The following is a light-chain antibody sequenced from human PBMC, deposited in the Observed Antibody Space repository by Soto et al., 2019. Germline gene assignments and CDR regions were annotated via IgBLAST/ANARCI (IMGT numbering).Light chain of an antibody. V-gene: IGKV1-9*01. CDR2: AAS. J-gene: IGKJ4*01. Sequence: IQLTQSPSSLSASVGDRVTITCRASQGISSYLAWYQQIPGKAPKLLIYAASTLRSGVPSRFTGSGSGTDFTLTISSLQPEDFATYYCQHLHSYPPTFGGGTKVEIK. CDR3: QHLHSYPPT. CDR1: QGISSY.